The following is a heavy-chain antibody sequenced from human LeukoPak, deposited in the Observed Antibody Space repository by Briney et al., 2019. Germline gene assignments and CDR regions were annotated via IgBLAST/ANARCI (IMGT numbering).Heavy chain of an antibody. CDR2: ISYDGSNK. J-gene: IGHJ3*02. CDR1: GFTFSSYA. CDR3: AREQGTAALYDAFDI. D-gene: IGHD2-2*01. Sequence: PGGSLRLSCAASGFTFSSYAMHWVRQAPGKGLEWVAVISYDGSNKYYADSVKGRFTISRDNSKNTLYLQMNSLRAEDTAVYYCAREQGTAALYDAFDIWGQGTKVTVSS. V-gene: IGHV3-30-3*01.